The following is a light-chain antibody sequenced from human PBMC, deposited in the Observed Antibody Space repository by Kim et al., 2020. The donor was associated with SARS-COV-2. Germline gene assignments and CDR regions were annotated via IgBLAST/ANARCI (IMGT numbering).Light chain of an antibody. V-gene: IGLV1-51*01. CDR3: STWDDSLTAVL. CDR2: DDN. CDR1: RSNLGKNY. Sequence: QSVLTQPPSVSAAPGQKVTISCSGSRSNLGKNYVSWYQHLPGTAPKHLIYDDNKRPSGIPARFSGSKSGTSATLAITGLQTGDEADYYCSTWDDSLTAVLFGGGTKLTVL. J-gene: IGLJ2*01.